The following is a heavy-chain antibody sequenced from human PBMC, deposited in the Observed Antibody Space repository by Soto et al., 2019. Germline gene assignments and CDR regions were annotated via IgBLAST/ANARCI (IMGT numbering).Heavy chain of an antibody. D-gene: IGHD6-13*01. CDR1: GGSFSGYY. Sequence: QVQLQQWGAGLLKPSETPSLTCAVYGGSFSGYYWSWIRQPPGKGLEWIGEINHSGSTNYNPSLKSRVTISVDTSKNQFSLKLSSVTAADTAVYYCASGGGSWYRGDYYYYGMDVW. J-gene: IGHJ6*01. V-gene: IGHV4-34*01. CDR3: ASGGGSWYRGDYYYYGMDV. CDR2: INHSGST.